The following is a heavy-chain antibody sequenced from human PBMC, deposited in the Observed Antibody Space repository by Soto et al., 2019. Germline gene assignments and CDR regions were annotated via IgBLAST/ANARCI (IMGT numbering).Heavy chain of an antibody. CDR3: ASGGSSLNFDS. CDR2: IYYSGST. CDR1: GCSISSYY. D-gene: IGHD6-6*01. Sequence: PSETLSLTCTVSGCSISSYYWSWIRQPPGKGLEWIGYIYYSGSTNYNPSLKSRVTISVDTSKNQFSLKLSSVTAADTAVYYCASGGSSLNFDSWGQGTLVTFSS. J-gene: IGHJ4*02. V-gene: IGHV4-59*08.